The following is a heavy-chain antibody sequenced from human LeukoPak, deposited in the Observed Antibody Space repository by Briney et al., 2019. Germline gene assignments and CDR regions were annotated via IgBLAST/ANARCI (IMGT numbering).Heavy chain of an antibody. V-gene: IGHV4-39*01. J-gene: IGHJ4*02. Sequence: PSETLSLTCTVSGGSISSSSYYWGWIRQPPGKGLEWIGSIYYSGSTYYNPSLKSRVTISVDTSKNQFSLKLSSVTAADTAVYYCARLTTVTTLAVDYWGQGTLVTVSS. D-gene: IGHD4-17*01. CDR2: IYYSGST. CDR1: GGSISSSSYY. CDR3: ARLTTVTTLAVDY.